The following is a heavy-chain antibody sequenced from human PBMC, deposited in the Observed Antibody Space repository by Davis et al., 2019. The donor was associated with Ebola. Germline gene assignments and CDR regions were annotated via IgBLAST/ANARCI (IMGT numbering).Heavy chain of an antibody. CDR2: INHSGST. CDR1: GGSFSGYY. CDR3: ARGLYLPFDY. J-gene: IGHJ4*02. V-gene: IGHV4-34*01. D-gene: IGHD5/OR15-5a*01. Sequence: PSETLSLTCAVYGGSFSGYYWSWIRQPPGKGLEWIGEINHSGSTNYNPSLKSRVTISVDTSKNQFSLKLSSVTAADTAVYYCARGLYLPFDYWGQGTLVTVSS.